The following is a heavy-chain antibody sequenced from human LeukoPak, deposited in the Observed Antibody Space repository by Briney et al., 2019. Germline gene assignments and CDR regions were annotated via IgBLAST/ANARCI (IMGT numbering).Heavy chain of an antibody. CDR2: INQDGSEK. D-gene: IGHD4-17*01. CDR1: GFTSSSYW. CDR3: ARARRRTTVETAHYFDY. J-gene: IGHJ4*02. Sequence: PGGSLRLSCAGSGFTSSSYWMTWVRQAPGKGLEWVANINQDGSEKYYVDSAKGRFTISRDNAKNSLYLQMNSLRAEDTAVYYCARARRRTTVETAHYFDYWGQGTLVTVSS. V-gene: IGHV3-7*01.